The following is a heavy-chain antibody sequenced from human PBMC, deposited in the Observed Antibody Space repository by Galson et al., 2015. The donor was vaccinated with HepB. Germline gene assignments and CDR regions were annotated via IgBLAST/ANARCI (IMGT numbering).Heavy chain of an antibody. Sequence: SLRLSCAASGFTFSNAWMSWVRQAPGKGLEWVGRIKSKTDGGTTDYAAPVKGRFTISRGDSKNTLYLQMNSLKTEDTAVYYCTTIGIRRSGYYTSYYYGMDVWGQGTTVTVSS. J-gene: IGHJ6*02. D-gene: IGHD3-3*01. CDR1: GFTFSNAW. CDR3: TTIGIRRSGYYTSYYYGMDV. CDR2: IKSKTDGGTT. V-gene: IGHV3-15*01.